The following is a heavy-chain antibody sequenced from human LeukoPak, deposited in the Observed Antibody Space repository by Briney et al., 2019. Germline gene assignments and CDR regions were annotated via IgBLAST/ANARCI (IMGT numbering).Heavy chain of an antibody. CDR3: ARARGVTEFDY. Sequence: GGSLRLSFAASGFTFSSYWMHWVRQAPGKGLVWVSRIYSDGSSTSYADSVKGRFTISGDNAKNTLYLQMNSLRAEDTAVYYCARARGVTEFDYWGQGTLVTVSS. CDR1: GFTFSSYW. D-gene: IGHD2-21*02. V-gene: IGHV3-74*01. CDR2: IYSDGSST. J-gene: IGHJ4*02.